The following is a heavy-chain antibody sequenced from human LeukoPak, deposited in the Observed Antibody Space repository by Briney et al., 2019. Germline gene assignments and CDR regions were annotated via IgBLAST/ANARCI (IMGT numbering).Heavy chain of an antibody. D-gene: IGHD3-16*01. CDR1: GGSISSGSYY. Sequence: SETLSLTCTVSGGSISSGSYYWSWIRQPPGKGLEWIGRIYTSGSTNYNPSLKSRVTISVDTSKNQFSLKLSSVTAADTAVYYCARVRYRLAETYIDYWGQGTLVTVSS. CDR3: ARVRYRLAETYIDY. J-gene: IGHJ4*02. V-gene: IGHV4-61*02. CDR2: IYTSGST.